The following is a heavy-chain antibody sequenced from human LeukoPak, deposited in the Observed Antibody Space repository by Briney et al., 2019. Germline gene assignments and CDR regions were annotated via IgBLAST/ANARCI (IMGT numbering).Heavy chain of an antibody. Sequence: ASVKVSCKVSGYTLTELSMHWVRQAPGKGLEWMGGFDPEDGETIYAQKFQGRVTMTEDTSTGTAYMELSSLRSEDTAVYYCATSGSDYGDYPNWFDPWGQGTLVTVSS. D-gene: IGHD4-17*01. CDR2: FDPEDGET. CDR1: GYTLTELS. V-gene: IGHV1-24*01. J-gene: IGHJ5*02. CDR3: ATSGSDYGDYPNWFDP.